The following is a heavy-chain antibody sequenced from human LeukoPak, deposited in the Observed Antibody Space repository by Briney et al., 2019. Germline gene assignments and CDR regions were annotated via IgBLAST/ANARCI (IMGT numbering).Heavy chain of an antibody. CDR1: GFTFSSYA. CDR2: ISGSGGST. D-gene: IGHD2-15*01. Sequence: PGGSLRLSCAASGFTFSSYAMSWVRQAPGKGLEWVSAISGSGGSTYYADSVKGRFTISRDNSKNTLYLQMNSLRAEGTAVYCCAKELGYGKGYCSGGSCYSAFDYWGQGTLVTVSS. J-gene: IGHJ4*02. V-gene: IGHV3-23*01. CDR3: AKELGYGKGYCSGGSCYSAFDY.